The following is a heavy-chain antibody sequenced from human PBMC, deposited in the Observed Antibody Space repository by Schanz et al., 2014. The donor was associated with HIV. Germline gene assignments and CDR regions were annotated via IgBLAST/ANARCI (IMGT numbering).Heavy chain of an antibody. J-gene: IGHJ4*02. CDR3: AREGGNLVEGGYFFDY. Sequence: QIQLVQSGAEMKKPGASVKVSCKASGGAFSSYAISWVRQAPGQGLEWMGGIIPILGTANYAQKLQGRVTITADESTSTAYMELSSLRLEDTAVYHCAREGGNLVEGGYFFDYWGQGTLVTVSS. V-gene: IGHV1-69*13. CDR1: GGAFSSYA. D-gene: IGHD2-15*01. CDR2: IIPILGTA.